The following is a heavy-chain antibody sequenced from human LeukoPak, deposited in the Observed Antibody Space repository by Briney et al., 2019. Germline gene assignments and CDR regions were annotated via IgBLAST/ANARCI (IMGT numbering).Heavy chain of an antibody. V-gene: IGHV1-8*01. CDR2: VNPNSGNT. D-gene: IGHD4-17*01. CDR3: ARAPMTTVTTCFDY. J-gene: IGHJ4*02. Sequence: ASVKVSCKASGYTFTSYDINWVRQATGQGLEWMGWVNPNSGNTGYAQKFQGRVTMTRNTSISTAYMELSSLRSEDTAVYYCARAPMTTVTTCFDYWGQGTLVTVSS. CDR1: GYTFTSYD.